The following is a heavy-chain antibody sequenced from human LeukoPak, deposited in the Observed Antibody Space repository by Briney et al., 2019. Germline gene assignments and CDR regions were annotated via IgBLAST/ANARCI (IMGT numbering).Heavy chain of an antibody. J-gene: IGHJ3*02. CDR3: ARVGRTIRAFDI. V-gene: IGHV4-34*01. Sequence: SETLSLTCTVYGGSFSGYYWSWIRQPPGKGLEWIGEINHSGSTNYNPSLKSRVTISVDTSKNQFSLKLSSVTAADTAVYYCARVGRTIRAFDIWGQGTMVTVSS. CDR2: INHSGST. CDR1: GGSFSGYY. D-gene: IGHD2-2*01.